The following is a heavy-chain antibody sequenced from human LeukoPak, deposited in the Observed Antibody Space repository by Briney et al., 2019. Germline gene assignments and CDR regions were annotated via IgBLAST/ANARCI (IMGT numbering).Heavy chain of an antibody. CDR3: ARHMDCGSSDCQQGDWFDP. D-gene: IGHD2-2*01. V-gene: IGHV5-51*01. J-gene: IGHJ5*02. CDR2: IYPGDSDT. CDR1: GSTFTAYW. Sequence: GESLKISCKCSGSTFTAYWIGWGRPLPGKGLGWMGIIYPGDSDTRDSPSFQGQVTMTVYKSISTSYLQWSSLKASDTAIYSCARHMDCGSSDCQQGDWFDPWGQGTLVTVSS.